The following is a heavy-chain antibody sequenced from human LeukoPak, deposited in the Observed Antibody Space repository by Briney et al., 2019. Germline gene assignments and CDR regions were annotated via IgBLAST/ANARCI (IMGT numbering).Heavy chain of an antibody. CDR2: ISSSGNII. J-gene: IGHJ4*02. CDR1: GFTFSDYY. CDR3: AREYCSSTSCWSEARAFDY. Sequence: GGSLRLSCAASGFTFSDYYMNWIRQAPGKGLEWVSYISSSGNIIYYADSVKGRFTISRDNSKNTLYLQMNSLRAEDTAVYYCAREYCSSTSCWSEARAFDYWGQGTLVTVSS. D-gene: IGHD2-2*01. V-gene: IGHV3-11*04.